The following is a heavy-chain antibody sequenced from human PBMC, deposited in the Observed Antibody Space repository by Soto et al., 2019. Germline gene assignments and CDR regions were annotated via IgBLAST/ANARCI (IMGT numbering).Heavy chain of an antibody. CDR2: VIPIFPTP. D-gene: IGHD1-1*01. J-gene: IGHJ6*02. V-gene: IGHV1-69*12. CDR1: GGAFRTNA. Sequence: QVQLVQSGAEVKKPGSSVKISCKASGGAFRTNAFSWVRQAPGQGLEWMGGVIPIFPTPDYAQKFQGRVTITADESTTTPYMELSSLRSEDTAMYYCARDNDRLQLGGNYYYIMDVWGQGTMVTVS. CDR3: ARDNDRLQLGGNYYYIMDV.